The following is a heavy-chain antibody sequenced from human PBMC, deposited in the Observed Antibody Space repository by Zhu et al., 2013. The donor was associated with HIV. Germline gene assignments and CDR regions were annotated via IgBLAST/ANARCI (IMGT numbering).Heavy chain of an antibody. Sequence: QVQLVQSGAEVKKPGASVKVSCKVSGYTLTELSMHWVRQAPGKGLEWMGGFDPEDGETIYAQKFQGRVTMTEDTSTDTAYMELSSLRSEDTAVYYCATVQTGGGPGATPGWFDPWGQGTLVTVSS. D-gene: IGHD1-26*01. V-gene: IGHV1-24*01. J-gene: IGHJ5*02. CDR1: GYTLTELS. CDR3: ATVQTGGGPGATPGWFDP. CDR2: FDPEDGET.